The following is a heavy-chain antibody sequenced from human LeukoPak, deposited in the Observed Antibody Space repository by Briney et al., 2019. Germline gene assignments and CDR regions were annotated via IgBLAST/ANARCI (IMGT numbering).Heavy chain of an antibody. V-gene: IGHV3-48*01. CDR1: GFTFSTYS. CDR3: ARLRLGDGGDY. CDR2: ISGSSSTV. D-gene: IGHD3-16*01. J-gene: IGHJ4*02. Sequence: GGSLRLSCAASGFTFSTYSMNWVRRAPGKGLEWVSYISGSSSTVYYADSVKGRFTISRDNANTSLYLQMNSLRAEDMAVYYCARLRLGDGGDYWGQGTLVTVSS.